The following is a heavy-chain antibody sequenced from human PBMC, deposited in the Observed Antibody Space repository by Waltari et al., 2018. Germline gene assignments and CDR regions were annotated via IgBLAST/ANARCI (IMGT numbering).Heavy chain of an antibody. Sequence: QVQLQQSGPGLVKPSETLSLTCNVSGGPISKYYWSWLRQPPGKGLEWIGYIYYSGTTNYNPSLKSRVTISMDTSKNQFSLTLRSVTAADTAVYYCATATSYYVLDYWGQGTLVTVSS. CDR2: IYYSGTT. D-gene: IGHD1-26*01. J-gene: IGHJ4*02. V-gene: IGHV4-59*01. CDR1: GGPISKYY. CDR3: ATATSYYVLDY.